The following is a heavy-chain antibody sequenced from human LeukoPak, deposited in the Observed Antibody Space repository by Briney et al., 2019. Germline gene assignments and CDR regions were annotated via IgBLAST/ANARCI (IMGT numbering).Heavy chain of an antibody. CDR3: ASNRYSSGWYWFDP. V-gene: IGHV3-74*01. CDR1: GFTFSSYW. J-gene: IGHJ5*02. Sequence: GGPLRLSCAASGFTFSSYWMHWVRQAPGKGLVWVSRINSDGSSTSYADSVKGRFTISRDNAKNTLYLQMNSLRAEDTAVYYCASNRYSSGWYWFDPWGQGTLVTVSS. CDR2: INSDGSST. D-gene: IGHD6-19*01.